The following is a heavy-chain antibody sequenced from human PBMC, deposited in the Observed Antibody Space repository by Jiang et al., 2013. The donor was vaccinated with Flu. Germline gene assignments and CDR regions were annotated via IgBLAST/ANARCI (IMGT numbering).Heavy chain of an antibody. CDR2: IWYDGSNK. Sequence: QLLESGGGVVQPGRSLRLSCAASGFTFSSYGMHWVRQAPGKGLEWVAVIWYDGSNKYYADSVKGRFTISRDNSKNTLYLQMNSLRAEDTAVYYCARDWSSSVEYFQHWGQGTLVTVSS. V-gene: IGHV3-33*01. CDR3: ARDWSSSVEYFQH. J-gene: IGHJ1*01. CDR1: GFTFSSYG. D-gene: IGHD6-6*01.